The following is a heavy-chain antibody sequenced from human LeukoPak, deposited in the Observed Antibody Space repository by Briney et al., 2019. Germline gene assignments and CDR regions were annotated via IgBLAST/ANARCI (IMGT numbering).Heavy chain of an antibody. CDR3: AKTYNLWGIDY. Sequence: ASVKVSCKASGYTFTGYYVHWARRAPGQGLEWMGWINPNSGGTNYAQKFQGRVTMTRDTSISTAYMELSRLRSDDTAVYYCAKTYNLWGIDYWGQGTLVTVSS. CDR1: GYTFTGYY. CDR2: INPNSGGT. D-gene: IGHD1-14*01. V-gene: IGHV1-2*02. J-gene: IGHJ4*02.